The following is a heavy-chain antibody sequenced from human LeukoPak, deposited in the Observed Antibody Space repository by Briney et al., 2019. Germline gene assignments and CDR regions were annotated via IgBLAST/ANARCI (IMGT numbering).Heavy chain of an antibody. V-gene: IGHV3-21*01. CDR2: ISSSSSYI. Sequence: GGSLRLSCAASGFTFSSYSMNWVRQAPGKGLEWVSSISSSSSYIYYADSVKGRFTISRDNAKNSLYLQMNSLRAEDTAVYYCARDRGDYVWGSYRLYDAFDIRGQGTMVTVSS. J-gene: IGHJ3*02. CDR3: ARDRGDYVWGSYRLYDAFDI. D-gene: IGHD3-16*02. CDR1: GFTFSSYS.